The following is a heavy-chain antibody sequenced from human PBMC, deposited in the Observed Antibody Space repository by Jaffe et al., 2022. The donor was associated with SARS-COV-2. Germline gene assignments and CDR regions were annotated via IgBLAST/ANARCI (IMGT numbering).Heavy chain of an antibody. CDR2: VSNSGSHI. D-gene: IGHD3-10*01. CDR3: ARGGFGDLENWFDP. J-gene: IGHJ5*02. V-gene: IGHV3-11*01. Sequence: QVQLVESGGGLVKPGGSLRLSCAASGFTFNDYYMSWIRQAPGKGLEWVACVSNSGSHITYADSLEGRFTVSRDNAKRSIYLQMSRLRVEDTAVYYCARGGFGDLENWFDPWGQGTPVTVSS. CDR1: GFTFNDYY.